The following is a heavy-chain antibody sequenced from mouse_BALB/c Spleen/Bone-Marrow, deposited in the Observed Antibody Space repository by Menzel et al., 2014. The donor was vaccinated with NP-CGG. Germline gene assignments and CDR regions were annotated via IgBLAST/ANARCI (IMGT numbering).Heavy chain of an antibody. Sequence: EVQLQQSGPGLVKPSQSLSLTCTVTGYSITSDYAWNWIRQFPGNKLEWMGYISYSGSTSYNPSLKSRISITRDTSKNQFFLQLNSVTTEDTATYYCSHWAYYYAMDYWGQGTSVTDSS. CDR2: ISYSGST. J-gene: IGHJ4*01. V-gene: IGHV3-2*02. CDR3: SHWAYYYAMDY. CDR1: GYSITSDYA. D-gene: IGHD4-1*01.